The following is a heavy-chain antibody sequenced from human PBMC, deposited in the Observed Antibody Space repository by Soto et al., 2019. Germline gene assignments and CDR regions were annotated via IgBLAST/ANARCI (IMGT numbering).Heavy chain of an antibody. D-gene: IGHD3-10*01. CDR1: GFIVSGFG. J-gene: IGHJ4*02. CDR3: ARYRPGSGALDY. V-gene: IGHV3-73*02. Sequence: EVQLVESGGGLVQPGGSLKLSCAASGFIVSGFGIHWVRQASGKGLEWVGRIRDKGNNYATTYAASMKGRFTISRDDSEPTAFLQMNSLITEDTAVYYCARYRPGSGALDYWGQGTLVTVSS. CDR2: IRDKGNNYAT.